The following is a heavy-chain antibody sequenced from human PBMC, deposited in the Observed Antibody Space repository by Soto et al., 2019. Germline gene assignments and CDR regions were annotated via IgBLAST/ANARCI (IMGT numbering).Heavy chain of an antibody. Sequence: EVQLAESGGGSVQPGGSLRLSCAASGFIFSSYWMPWVRQAPGKGLAWVSRINTDGSRTSYADSVKGRFAISRDNAKNTVYLQMKSLRDEDTAVYYCARVKPGSYDWVDPWGQGTLVTVCS. CDR2: INTDGSRT. J-gene: IGHJ5*02. V-gene: IGHV3-74*01. D-gene: IGHD3-10*01. CDR1: GFIFSSYW. CDR3: ARVKPGSYDWVDP.